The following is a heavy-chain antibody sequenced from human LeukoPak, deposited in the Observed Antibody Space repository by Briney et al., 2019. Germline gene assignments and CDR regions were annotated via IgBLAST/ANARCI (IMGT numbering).Heavy chain of an antibody. J-gene: IGHJ3*02. CDR2: IDRNGDST. CDR3: AKFPLYSSSSPSRAFDI. V-gene: IGHV3-20*04. CDR1: GFTFEDYG. Sequence: GGSLRLSCAASGFTFEDYGMSWVRQGPGKGLEWVSAIDRNGDSTGYADSVKGRFTISRDNAKNSLYLQMNSLRPEDTAVYYCAKFPLYSSSSPSRAFDIWGQGTMVTVSS. D-gene: IGHD6-6*01.